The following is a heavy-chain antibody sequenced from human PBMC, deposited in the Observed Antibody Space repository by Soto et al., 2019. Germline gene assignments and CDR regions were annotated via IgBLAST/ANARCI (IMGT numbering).Heavy chain of an antibody. CDR1: GFIFGAHA. CDR2: INWIGGST. J-gene: IGHJ5*02. CDR3: ARVQLMRDQLAIDT. Sequence: GGSLRLSCAASGFIFGAHAMSWVRQAPGKGLEWVSAINWIGGSTNYADSMKDRFTISRDNAKNSLYLQMSSLRAEDTALYYCARVQLMRDQLAIDTWGQGALVTVSS. D-gene: IGHD1-1*01. V-gene: IGHV3-20*04.